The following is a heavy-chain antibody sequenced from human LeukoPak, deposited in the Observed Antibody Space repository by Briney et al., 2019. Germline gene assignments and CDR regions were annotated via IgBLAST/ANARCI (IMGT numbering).Heavy chain of an antibody. D-gene: IGHD1-26*01. CDR1: GFTFSSYG. CDR3: AKSHLPNCYSGTYYCDY. V-gene: IGHV3-30*02. J-gene: IGHJ4*02. CDR2: ILYDESKT. Sequence: PGGSLRLACAASGFTFSSYGMHWVRQAPAKGLEWVAFILYDESKTIYGDSVKGGFTVSRDNSKNTLYLQMNSLRAEDTAVYYCAKSHLPNCYSGTYYCDYWGQGTQVTVSS.